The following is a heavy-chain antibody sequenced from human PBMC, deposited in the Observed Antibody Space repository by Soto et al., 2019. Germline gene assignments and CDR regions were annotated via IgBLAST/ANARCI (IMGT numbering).Heavy chain of an antibody. J-gene: IGHJ3*02. V-gene: IGHV1-58*01. Sequence: GASVKVSCKASGFTLATSPGQWVRLVRGQRLEWIGWIVVGSGDTKYSQKFQERVTFTRDTSTSTAYMELSSLTFEDTAVYYCAADRADWGAFDIWGQGTMVTVSS. D-gene: IGHD7-27*01. CDR3: AADRADWGAFDI. CDR2: IVVGSGDT. CDR1: GFTLATSP.